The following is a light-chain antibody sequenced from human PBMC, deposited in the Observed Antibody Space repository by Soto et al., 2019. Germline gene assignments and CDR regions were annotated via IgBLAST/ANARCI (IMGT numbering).Light chain of an antibody. CDR1: SSDVGGYNY. CDR3: SSYTSSSTLV. Sequence: QSALTQPASVSGSPGQSITISCTGTSSDVGGYNYVSWYQQYPGKAPRLMIYEVTNRPSGVSNRFSGSKSGNTASLTISGLQADDEADYYCSSYTSSSTLVFGTGTKVTVL. CDR2: EVT. J-gene: IGLJ1*01. V-gene: IGLV2-14*01.